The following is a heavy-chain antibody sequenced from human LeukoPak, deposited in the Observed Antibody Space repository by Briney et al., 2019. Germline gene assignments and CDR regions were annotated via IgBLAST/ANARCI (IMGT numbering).Heavy chain of an antibody. CDR1: EFSFSSHS. J-gene: IGHJ3*02. CDR2: INSSGDYT. CDR3: ARDGMITAYAFDI. Sequence: GGSLRLSCAASEFSFSSHSMNWVRQAPGKGLEWVSTINSSGDYTCYADSVKGRFTICRDNAKNSLYLQMNSLRAEDTAVYYCARDGMITAYAFDIWGQGTMVTVSS. D-gene: IGHD3-16*01. V-gene: IGHV3-21*01.